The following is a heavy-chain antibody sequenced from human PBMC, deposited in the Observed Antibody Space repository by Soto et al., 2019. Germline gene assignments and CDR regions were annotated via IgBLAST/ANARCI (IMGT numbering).Heavy chain of an antibody. J-gene: IGHJ4*02. Sequence: ELQLVESGGGLVQPGGSLRLSCAASGFTFSDHYMDWVRQAPGKGLEWVCRVRLKANSSTTKYAASVRGRFTISRDDSKSSLYLQMNSLKTEDTAVYYCVRGSGSYYPNFDFWGQGTLVTVSS. CDR1: GFTFSDHY. CDR3: VRGSGSYYPNFDF. CDR2: VRLKANSSTT. D-gene: IGHD1-26*01. V-gene: IGHV3-72*01.